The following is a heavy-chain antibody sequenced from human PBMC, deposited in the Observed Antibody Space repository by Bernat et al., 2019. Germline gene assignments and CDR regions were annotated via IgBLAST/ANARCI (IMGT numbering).Heavy chain of an antibody. J-gene: IGHJ4*02. CDR3: ARVPAGYSGYDSGY. CDR2: IHSGGNT. CDR1: GFTVSGNY. V-gene: IGHV3-53*01. D-gene: IGHD5-12*01. Sequence: EVQLVESGGGLIQPGGSLRLSCAASGFTVSGNYLSWVRQAPGKGLEWVSVIHSGGNTYYADSVKGRFTISRDNSKNTLYLQMNSLRAEDTAVYYCARVPAGYSGYDSGYWGQGTLVTVSS.